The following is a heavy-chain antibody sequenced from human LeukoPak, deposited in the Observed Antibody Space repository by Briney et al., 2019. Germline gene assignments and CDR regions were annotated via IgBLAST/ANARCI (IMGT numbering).Heavy chain of an antibody. CDR1: GGSFSNSPYY. CDR2: IYHSGST. J-gene: IGHJ4*02. V-gene: IGHV4-39*01. Sequence: SETLSLTCTVSGGSFSNSPYYWGWIRQPPGKGLEWIGTIYHSGSTYYNPSLKSRVTISVDTSKNQFSLELSSVTAADTAVYYCARASWRQLWLLDYWGQGTLVTVSS. CDR3: ARASWRQLWLLDY. D-gene: IGHD5-18*01.